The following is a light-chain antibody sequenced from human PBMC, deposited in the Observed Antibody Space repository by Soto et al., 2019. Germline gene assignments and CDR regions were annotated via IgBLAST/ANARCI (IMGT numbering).Light chain of an antibody. V-gene: IGKV3-15*01. CDR3: QQYNNWPPSPWT. Sequence: EIVMTQSPATLSVSPGERATLSCRASQSVSSNLAWYQQEPGQAPRLLIYGASTRATGFPARFSGSGSGTEFTLTISSLQSEDFAVYYCQQYNNWPPSPWTFGQGTKVEIK. CDR1: QSVSSN. J-gene: IGKJ1*01. CDR2: GAS.